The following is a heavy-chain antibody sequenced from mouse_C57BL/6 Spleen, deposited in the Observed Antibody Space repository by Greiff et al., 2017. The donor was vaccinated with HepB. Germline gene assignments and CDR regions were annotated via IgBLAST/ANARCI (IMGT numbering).Heavy chain of an antibody. CDR1: GYTFTSYD. J-gene: IGHJ2*01. CDR3: ARPDGSYFDD. Sequence: VQVVESGPELVKPGASVKLSCKASGYTFTSYDINWVKQRPGQGLEWIGRIYPRDGSTKYNEKFKGKATLTVDTSSSTAYMARHSLTSEDSAVYFCARPDGSYFDDWGQGTTLTVSS. CDR2: IYPRDGST. D-gene: IGHD2-3*01. V-gene: IGHV1-85*01.